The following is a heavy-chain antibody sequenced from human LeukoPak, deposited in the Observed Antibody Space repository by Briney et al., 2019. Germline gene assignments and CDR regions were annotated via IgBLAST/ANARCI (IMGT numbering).Heavy chain of an antibody. V-gene: IGHV1-2*02. J-gene: IGHJ4*02. CDR2: INPNSSGT. CDR1: ESTFTGYY. D-gene: IGHD2-2*01. Sequence: ASVKVSCKASESTFTGYYMHWVRQAPGQGLEWMGWINPNSSGTNYAQKFQGRVTMTRDTSISTAYMELSRLRSDDTAVYYCARDLFGIVVVPAAMGYWGQGTLVTVSS. CDR3: ARDLFGIVVVPAAMGY.